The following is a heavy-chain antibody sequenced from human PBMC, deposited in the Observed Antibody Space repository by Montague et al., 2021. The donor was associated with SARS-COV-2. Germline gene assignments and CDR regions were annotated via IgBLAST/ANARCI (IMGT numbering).Heavy chain of an antibody. D-gene: IGHD3-10*01. CDR1: GASFSGYY. Sequence: SETLSLTCHVYGASFSGYYWSWVRQSPGKGLEWIGEVIHSGTTNYNPSLKRRVTISIDSSNDRFSLRLTSLTAADTGVYYCASGEFFYYGSGSYYRSALDDWGQGTTVTVSS. CDR2: VIHSGTT. V-gene: IGHV4-34*12. J-gene: IGHJ6*02. CDR3: ASGEFFYYGSGSYYRSALDD.